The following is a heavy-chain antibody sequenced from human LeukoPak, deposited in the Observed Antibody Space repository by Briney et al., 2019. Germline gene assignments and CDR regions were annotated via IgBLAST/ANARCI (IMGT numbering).Heavy chain of an antibody. D-gene: IGHD3-22*01. V-gene: IGHV1-18*01. CDR2: ISAYNGNT. Sequence: ASVKVSCKASGYTFTSYGIRWVRQAPGQGLEWMGWISAYNGNTNYAQKLQGRVTMTTDTSTSTAYMELRSLRSDYTAVYYCARVDYDLYYFDYWGQGTLVTVSS. J-gene: IGHJ4*02. CDR3: ARVDYDLYYFDY. CDR1: GYTFTSYG.